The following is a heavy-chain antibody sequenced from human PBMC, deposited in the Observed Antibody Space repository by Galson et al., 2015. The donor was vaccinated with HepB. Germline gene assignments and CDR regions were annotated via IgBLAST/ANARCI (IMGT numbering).Heavy chain of an antibody. Sequence: SVKVSCKASGYTFTSYGISWVRQAPGQGLEWMGWISAYNGRTNYAQKLQGRVTMTTDASTSTAYMELRSLRSDDTAVYYCARDEGYYDSCGKDYWGQGTPVTVSS. CDR1: GYTFTSYG. D-gene: IGHD3-22*01. CDR3: ARDEGYYDSCGKDY. CDR2: ISAYNGRT. V-gene: IGHV1-18*01. J-gene: IGHJ4*02.